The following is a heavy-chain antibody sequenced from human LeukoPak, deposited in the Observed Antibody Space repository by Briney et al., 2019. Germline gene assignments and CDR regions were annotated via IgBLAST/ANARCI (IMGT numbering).Heavy chain of an antibody. CDR3: ASLGTPGD. CDR1: GGSSSGYY. CDR2: IYYSGST. Sequence: SETLSLTCAVYGGSSSGYYWSWIRQPPGKGLEWIGSIYYSGSTYYNPSLKSRVTMSVDTSKNQFSLKLSSVTAADTAVYYCASLGTPGDWGQGTLVTVSS. V-gene: IGHV4-34*01. J-gene: IGHJ4*02.